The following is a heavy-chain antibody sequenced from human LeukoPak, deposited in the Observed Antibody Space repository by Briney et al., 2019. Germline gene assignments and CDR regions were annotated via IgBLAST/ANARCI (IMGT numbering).Heavy chain of an antibody. D-gene: IGHD3-22*01. Sequence: SETLSLTCAVYGGSFSGYYWSWIRQPPGKGLEWIGEINHSGSTNYNPSLKSRLTISVDTSKTQFSLKLSSVTAADTAVYYCARHAARSPIVVVIRRPSGWFDPWGQGTLVTVSS. CDR1: GGSFSGYY. CDR2: INHSGST. CDR3: ARHAARSPIVVVIRRPSGWFDP. V-gene: IGHV4-34*01. J-gene: IGHJ5*02.